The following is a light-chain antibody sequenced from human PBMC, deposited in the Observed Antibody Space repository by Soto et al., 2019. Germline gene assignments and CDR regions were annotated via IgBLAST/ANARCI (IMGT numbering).Light chain of an antibody. V-gene: IGKV1-39*01. Sequence: DIELTQSPSSLSASVGDRVTITCRASQSISTYLNWYQQKGGKAPKLLIHGASGLQSGVPLRFSGSGSGTDFSLTITSLHPEDFATYYCQQSYCTLLSFGGGTKLEIK. CDR2: GAS. CDR1: QSISTY. CDR3: QQSYCTLLS. J-gene: IGKJ4*01.